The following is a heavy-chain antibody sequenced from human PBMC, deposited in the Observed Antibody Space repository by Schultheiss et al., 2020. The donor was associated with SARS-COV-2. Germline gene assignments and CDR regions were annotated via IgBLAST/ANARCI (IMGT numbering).Heavy chain of an antibody. J-gene: IGHJ6*02. V-gene: IGHV3-73*01. D-gene: IGHD3-3*01. Sequence: GSLKISCAASGFTFSGSAMHWVRQASGKGLEWVGRIRSKANSYATAYAASVKGRFTISRDDSKNTAYLQMNSLKTEDTAVYYCTRHSAPYYDHTYGMDVWGQGTTVTVSS. CDR1: GFTFSGSA. CDR3: TRHSAPYYDHTYGMDV. CDR2: IRSKANSYAT.